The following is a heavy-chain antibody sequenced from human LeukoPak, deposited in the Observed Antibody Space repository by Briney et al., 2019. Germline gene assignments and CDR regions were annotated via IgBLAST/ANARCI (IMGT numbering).Heavy chain of an antibody. CDR3: ARLEDHGDSFDY. J-gene: IGHJ4*02. Sequence: PSETLSLTCTVSGDSMSSKDYYWGWIRQPPGKGLEWIEIISYSGRPYYNPSLKSRVTISIDTSKKQFSLELNSVTAADTAVYFCARLEDHGDSFDYWGQGTLVIVSS. V-gene: IGHV4-39*01. CDR2: ISYSGRP. D-gene: IGHD4-17*01. CDR1: GDSMSSKDYY.